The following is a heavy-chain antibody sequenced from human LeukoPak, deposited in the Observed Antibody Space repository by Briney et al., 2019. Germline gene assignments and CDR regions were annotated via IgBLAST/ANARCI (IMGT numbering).Heavy chain of an antibody. J-gene: IGHJ5*02. CDR1: GFTFNDYN. Sequence: PGGSLRLSCAASGFTFNDYNFNWVRQAPGKGLEWLSYITSTSKTTYYAASVKGRFTISRDTAKNSVFLQMNSLRAEDTAVYYCARDPVSGVGGNWFDPWGQGTLVIVSS. D-gene: IGHD3-3*01. CDR2: ITSTSKTT. CDR3: ARDPVSGVGGNWFDP. V-gene: IGHV3-48*01.